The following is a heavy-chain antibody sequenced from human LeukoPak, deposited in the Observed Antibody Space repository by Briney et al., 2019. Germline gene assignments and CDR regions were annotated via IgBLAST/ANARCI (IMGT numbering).Heavy chain of an antibody. Sequence: ASVKASCKASGGTFSSYAISWVRQAPGQGLEWMGGIIPIFGTANYAQKFQGGVTITADESTSTAYMELSSLRSEDTAVYYCARFGRRPGAFDIWGQGTMVTVSS. V-gene: IGHV1-69*13. CDR3: ARFGRRPGAFDI. CDR2: IIPIFGTA. J-gene: IGHJ3*02. D-gene: IGHD3/OR15-3a*01. CDR1: GGTFSSYA.